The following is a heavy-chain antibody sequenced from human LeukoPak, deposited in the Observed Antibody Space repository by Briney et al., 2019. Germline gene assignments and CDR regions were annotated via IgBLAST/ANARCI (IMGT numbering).Heavy chain of an antibody. CDR1: GFTFSSYG. D-gene: IGHD3-22*01. J-gene: IGHJ4*02. CDR2: IRYDGSNK. V-gene: IGHV3-30*02. CDR3: AKENWVYNWKYDSSGSGINY. Sequence: GGPLRLSCAASGFTFSSYGMYWVRRAPGKGLEGVAFIRYDGSNKYYAVSVRGRFTVSGDNAKNTLYLQMNSLRVEDTAVYYCAKENWVYNWKYDSSGSGINYWGQGTLVTVSS.